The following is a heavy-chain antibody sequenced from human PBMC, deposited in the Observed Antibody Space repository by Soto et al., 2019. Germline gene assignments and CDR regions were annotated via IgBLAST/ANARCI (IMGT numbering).Heavy chain of an antibody. V-gene: IGHV3-30*18. CDR3: AKDRDDIVATSGFDY. D-gene: IGHD5-12*01. Sequence: HPGGSLRLSCAASGFTFSSYGMHWVRQAPGKGLEWVAVISYDGSNKYYADSVKGRFTISRDNSKNTLYLQMNSLRAEDTAVYYCAKDRDDIVATSGFDYWGQGTLVTVSS. CDR1: GFTFSSYG. J-gene: IGHJ4*02. CDR2: ISYDGSNK.